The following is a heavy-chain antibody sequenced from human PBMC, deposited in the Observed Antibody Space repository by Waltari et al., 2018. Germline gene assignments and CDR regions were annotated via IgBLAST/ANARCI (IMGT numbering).Heavy chain of an antibody. J-gene: IGHJ4*02. CDR1: GGSISSYY. V-gene: IGHV4-59*01. CDR2: IYYSGRT. Sequence: QVQLQESGPGLVKPSETLSLTCTVSGGSISSYYWSWIRQPPGKGLEWIGYIYYSGRTNYNPSRKSRVTRSVDTSKNQFSLKLSSVTAADTAVYYCARTHYEFWSGYLFDYWGQGTLVTVSS. CDR3: ARTHYEFWSGYLFDY. D-gene: IGHD3-3*01.